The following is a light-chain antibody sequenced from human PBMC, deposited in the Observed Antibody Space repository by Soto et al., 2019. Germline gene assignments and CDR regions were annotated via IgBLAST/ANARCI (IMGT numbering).Light chain of an antibody. CDR3: QQYNSYSRM. J-gene: IGKJ1*01. Sequence: DIQMTQSPSTLSASVGDRVTITCRASQSISSWLAWYQQKPGKAPKLLIYKASNLESGVTSRFSGSGSGTEFTLTISSLQPDDFATYYCQQYNSYSRMFGQGTKVEIK. CDR2: KAS. V-gene: IGKV1-5*03. CDR1: QSISSW.